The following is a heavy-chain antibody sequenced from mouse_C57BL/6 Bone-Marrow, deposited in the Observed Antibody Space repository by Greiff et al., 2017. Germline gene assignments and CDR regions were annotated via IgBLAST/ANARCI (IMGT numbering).Heavy chain of an antibody. CDR2: LWSGGST. Sequence: VKLMESGPGLVQPSQSLSITCTVSGFSLTSYGVHWVRQSPGKGLEWLGVLWSGGSTDYNAAFISRLSISKDNSKSQVFFKMNSLEADDTAIYYCARQLRLRMDYWGQGTSVTVSS. V-gene: IGHV2-2*01. CDR1: GFSLTSYG. CDR3: ARQLRLRMDY. J-gene: IGHJ4*01. D-gene: IGHD3-2*02.